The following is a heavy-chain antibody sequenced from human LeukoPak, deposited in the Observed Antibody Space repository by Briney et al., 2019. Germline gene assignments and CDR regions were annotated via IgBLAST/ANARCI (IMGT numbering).Heavy chain of an antibody. CDR1: GYTFTSYY. CDR3: ASSSNNYYYYMDV. D-gene: IGHD6-6*01. J-gene: IGHJ6*03. V-gene: IGHV1-46*03. Sequence: GASVKVSCKASGYTFTSYYMHWVRQAPGQGLEWMGIISPSGGSTSYAQKFQGRVTMTRDMSTSTVYMELSSLRSEDTAVYYCASSSNNYYYYMDVWGKGTTVTVSS. CDR2: ISPSGGST.